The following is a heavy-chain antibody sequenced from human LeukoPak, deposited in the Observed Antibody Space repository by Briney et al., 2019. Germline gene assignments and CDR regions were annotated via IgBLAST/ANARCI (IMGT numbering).Heavy chain of an antibody. CDR2: IYPGDSDT. J-gene: IGHJ4*02. V-gene: IGHV5-51*01. D-gene: IGHD6-13*01. CDR1: GYSFTSYW. Sequence: GESLKISCKGSGYSFTSYWIGWVRQVPGKGLEWMGIIYPGDSDTRYSPSFQGQVTISADKSISTAYLRWSSLKASDTAMYYCARHTASIAAAGNFDYWGQGTLVTVSS. CDR3: ARHTASIAAAGNFDY.